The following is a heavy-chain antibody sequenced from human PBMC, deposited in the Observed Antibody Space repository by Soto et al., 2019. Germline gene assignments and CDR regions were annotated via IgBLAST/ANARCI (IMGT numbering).Heavy chain of an antibody. D-gene: IGHD3-22*01. J-gene: IGHJ6*02. Sequence: GGSLRLSCAASGFTFSSYGMHWVRQAPGKGLEWVAVISYDGSNKYYADSVKGRFTISRDNSKNTLYLQMNSLRAEDTAVYYCAKDSYYYDSSGYPTAYYYYGMDVWGQGTTVTVSS. CDR3: AKDSYYYDSSGYPTAYYYYGMDV. CDR1: GFTFSSYG. CDR2: ISYDGSNK. V-gene: IGHV3-30*18.